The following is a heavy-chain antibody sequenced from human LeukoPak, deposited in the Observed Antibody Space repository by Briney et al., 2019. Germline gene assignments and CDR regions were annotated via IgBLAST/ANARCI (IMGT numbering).Heavy chain of an antibody. CDR3: ARTRYYDFWSGYSDY. CDR1: GGSISSGDYY. J-gene: IGHJ4*02. V-gene: IGHV4-30-4*08. D-gene: IGHD3-3*01. CDR2: IYYSGST. Sequence: SEALSLTCTVSGGSISSGDYYWSWIRQPPGKGLEWIGYIYYSGSTYYNPSLKSRVTISVDTSKNQFSLKLSSVTAADTAVYYCARTRYYDFWSGYSDYWGQGTLVTVSS.